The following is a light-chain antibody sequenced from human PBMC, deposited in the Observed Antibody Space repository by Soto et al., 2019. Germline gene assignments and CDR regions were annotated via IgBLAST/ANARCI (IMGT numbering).Light chain of an antibody. J-gene: IGLJ1*01. CDR2: EVS. Sequence: QSALTQPASVSGSPGQSITISCTGTSSDVGSYNLVSWYQHHPGKAPKLMIYEVSERPSGVSNRFSGSKSGNTASLTISGLQAEDEADYYCCSYAGSNTTYVFGTGTKVT. V-gene: IGLV2-23*02. CDR3: CSYAGSNTTYV. CDR1: SSDVGSYNL.